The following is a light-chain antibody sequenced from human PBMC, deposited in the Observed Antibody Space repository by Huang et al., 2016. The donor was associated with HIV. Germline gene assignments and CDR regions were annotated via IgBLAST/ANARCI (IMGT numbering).Light chain of an antibody. Sequence: IVMTQSPATLSVSPGERATRSCRASQSVSSNLAWYQQKPGQSPRLLIYVASTRATGIPARFSGSGSGTEFTLTISSLQSEDFAVYYCQQNNNWPPLFTFGPGTKVDIK. CDR3: QQNNNWPPLFT. J-gene: IGKJ3*01. V-gene: IGKV3-15*01. CDR1: QSVSSN. CDR2: VAS.